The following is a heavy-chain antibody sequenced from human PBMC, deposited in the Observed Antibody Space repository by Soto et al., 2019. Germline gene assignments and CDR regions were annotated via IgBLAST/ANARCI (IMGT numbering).Heavy chain of an antibody. CDR1: GGSFSGYY. CDR2: INHSGST. J-gene: IGHJ4*02. D-gene: IGHD2-2*01. V-gene: IGHV4-34*01. CDR3: ALCSSTSCYDY. Sequence: SETLSLTCAVYGGSFSGYYWSWIRQPPGKGLEWIGEINHSGSTNYNPSLKSRVTISVDTSKNQFSPKLSSVTAADTAVYYCALCSSTSCYDYWGQGTLVTVSS.